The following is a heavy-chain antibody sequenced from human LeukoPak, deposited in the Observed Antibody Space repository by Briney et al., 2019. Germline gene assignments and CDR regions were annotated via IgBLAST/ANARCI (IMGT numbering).Heavy chain of an antibody. CDR1: GGTFSSYA. D-gene: IGHD5-12*01. Sequence: SVKVSCKASGGTFSSYAISWVRQAPGQGLEWMGGIIPIFGTANYAQKFQGRVTITADESASTAYMELSSLRSEDTAVYYCASAAGGAATMGMDVWGQGTTVTVSS. CDR2: IIPIFGTA. CDR3: ASAAGGAATMGMDV. J-gene: IGHJ6*02. V-gene: IGHV1-69*13.